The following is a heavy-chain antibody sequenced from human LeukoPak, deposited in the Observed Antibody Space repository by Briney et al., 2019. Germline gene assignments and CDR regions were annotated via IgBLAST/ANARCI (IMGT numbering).Heavy chain of an antibody. V-gene: IGHV3-30*03. CDR2: ISYDGSNK. CDR1: GFTFRSFW. D-gene: IGHD6-19*01. J-gene: IGHJ5*02. CDR3: ARDLREVSSGWTNWFDP. Sequence: WGVLRLSCSGFGFTFRSFWMGWVRQAPGKGLEWVAVISYDGSNKYYADSVKGRFTISRDNSKNTLYLQMNSLRAEDTAVYYCARDLREVSSGWTNWFDPWGQGTLVTVSS.